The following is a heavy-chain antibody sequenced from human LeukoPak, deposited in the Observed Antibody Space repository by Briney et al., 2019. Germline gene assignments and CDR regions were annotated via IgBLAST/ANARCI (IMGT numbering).Heavy chain of an antibody. Sequence: SETLSLTCTVSGGSISSYYWSWIRQPPGKGLEWIGYIYYSGSTNYNPSLKSRITISVDTSKNQFSLKLSSVTAADTAVYYYAREPAYYDILTGYYHVAFDIWGQGTMVTVSS. CDR1: GGSISSYY. V-gene: IGHV4-59*01. D-gene: IGHD3-9*01. CDR2: IYYSGST. CDR3: AREPAYYDILTGYYHVAFDI. J-gene: IGHJ3*02.